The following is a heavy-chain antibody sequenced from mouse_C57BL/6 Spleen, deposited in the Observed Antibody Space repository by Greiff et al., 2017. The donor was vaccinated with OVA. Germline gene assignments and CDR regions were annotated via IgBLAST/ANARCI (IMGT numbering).Heavy chain of an antibody. V-gene: IGHV1-69*01. D-gene: IGHD1-1*01. CDR3: ASYGSRRAWFAY. Sequence: QVQLQQPGAELVMPGASVKLSCKASGYTFTSYWMHWVKQRPGQGLEWIGEIDPSDSYTNYNQKFKGKSTLTVDKSSSTAYMQLSSLTSEDSAVYYCASYGSRRAWFAYWGQGTLVTVSA. J-gene: IGHJ3*01. CDR1: GYTFTSYW. CDR2: IDPSDSYT.